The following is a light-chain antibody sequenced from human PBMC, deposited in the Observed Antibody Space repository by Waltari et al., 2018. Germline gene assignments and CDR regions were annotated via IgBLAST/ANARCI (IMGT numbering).Light chain of an antibody. Sequence: DIVMTQSPASLALSLGERAPINCTTSQRVLYSPTNKNYLAWYQQKPGQSPKLLIFWASTRQSGVPDRFSGSGSGTEFTLTNSSLQADDVAVYYCQQYYSTPPLTFGGGTKVEIK. J-gene: IGKJ4*01. CDR2: WAS. CDR3: QQYYSTPPLT. CDR1: QRVLYSPTNKNY. V-gene: IGKV4-1*01.